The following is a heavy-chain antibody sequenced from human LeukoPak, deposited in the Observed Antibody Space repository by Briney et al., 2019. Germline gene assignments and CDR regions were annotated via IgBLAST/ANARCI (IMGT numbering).Heavy chain of an antibody. CDR3: ATKGRSGSYLGYFDY. D-gene: IGHD1-26*01. V-gene: IGHV1-24*01. J-gene: IGHJ4*02. CDR1: GYTLTELS. CDR2: FDPEDGET. Sequence: ASVKVSCKVSGYTLTELSMHWVRQAPGKGLEWMGGFDPEDGETIYAQKFQGRVTMTEDTSTDTAYMELSSLRSEDTAVYYCATKGRSGSYLGYFDYWGQGTLVTVSS.